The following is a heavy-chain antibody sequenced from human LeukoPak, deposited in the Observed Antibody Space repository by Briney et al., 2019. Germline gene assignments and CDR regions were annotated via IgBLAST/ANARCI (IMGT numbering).Heavy chain of an antibody. J-gene: IGHJ6*03. CDR1: GFTFSSYT. CDR2: ISSSSSYI. CDR3: ARVLGVNYMDV. D-gene: IGHD3-10*01. V-gene: IGHV3-21*01. Sequence: GGSLRLSCAASGFTFSSYTMNWVRQAPGKGLEQVSSISSSSSYIYYADSVKGRFTISRDNAKNSLYLQMNSLRAEDTAVYYCARVLGVNYMDVWGKGTTVTVSS.